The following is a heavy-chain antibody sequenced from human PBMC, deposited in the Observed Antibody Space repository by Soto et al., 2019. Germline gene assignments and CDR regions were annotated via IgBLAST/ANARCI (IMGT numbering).Heavy chain of an antibody. CDR3: ARQAARVSIFGGEYYHGMDV. D-gene: IGHD3-10*01. Sequence: PSETLSLTCSVSGASINSSRNFWGWIRQPPGKGLEWIGSFFYTGTTYFNPSLESRVTISVDTSKNQFSLRLGSLTAADTAVYYCARQAARVSIFGGEYYHGMDVWGQGTKVTVSS. J-gene: IGHJ6*02. CDR1: GASINSSRNF. V-gene: IGHV4-39*01. CDR2: FFYTGTT.